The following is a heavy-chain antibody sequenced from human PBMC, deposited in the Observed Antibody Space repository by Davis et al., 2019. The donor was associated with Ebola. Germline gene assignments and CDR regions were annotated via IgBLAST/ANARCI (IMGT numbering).Heavy chain of an antibody. V-gene: IGHV3-53*01. CDR2: IYSGGST. CDR3: ASVDTAMVAVDY. J-gene: IGHJ4*02. Sequence: GESLKISCAASGFTVSSNYMSWVRQAPGKGLEWVSVIYSGGSTYYADSVKGRFTISRDNSKNTLYLQMNSLRAEDTAVYYCASVDTAMVAVDYWGQGTLVTVSS. CDR1: GFTVSSNY. D-gene: IGHD5-18*01.